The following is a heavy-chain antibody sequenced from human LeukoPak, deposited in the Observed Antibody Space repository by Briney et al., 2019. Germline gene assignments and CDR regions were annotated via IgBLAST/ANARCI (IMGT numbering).Heavy chain of an antibody. J-gene: IGHJ2*01. CDR1: GGSISSGSYY. D-gene: IGHD3-9*01. Sequence: PSETLSLTCTVSGGSISSGSYYWSWIRQPAGKGLEWTGRIYTSGSTNYNPSLKSRVTISVDTSKNQFSLKLSSVTAADTAVYYCARDRLIGVLRYFDWLPSGYFDLWGRGTLVTVSS. CDR3: ARDRLIGVLRYFDWLPSGYFDL. CDR2: IYTSGST. V-gene: IGHV4-61*02.